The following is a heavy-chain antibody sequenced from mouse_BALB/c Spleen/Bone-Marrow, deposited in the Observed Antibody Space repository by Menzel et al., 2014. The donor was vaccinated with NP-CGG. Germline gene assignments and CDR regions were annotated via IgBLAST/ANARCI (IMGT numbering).Heavy chain of an antibody. Sequence: VQLQESGAELVRPGTSVKVSCKASGYALTNYLIEWVKQRPGQGLEWIGVINPGSGGSNNNEKFKGKATLTADKSSSTPYMQLSSLTSDDSAVYFCARSTTVKDYFDYWGQGTTLTVSS. D-gene: IGHD1-1*01. J-gene: IGHJ2*01. CDR3: ARSTTVKDYFDY. V-gene: IGHV1-54*01. CDR2: INPGSGGS. CDR1: GYALTNYL.